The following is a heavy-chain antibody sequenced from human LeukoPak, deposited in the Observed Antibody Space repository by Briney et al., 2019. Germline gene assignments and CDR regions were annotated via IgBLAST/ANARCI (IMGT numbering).Heavy chain of an antibody. J-gene: IGHJ3*01. D-gene: IGHD2-21*02. Sequence: GSLRLSCAASGFTFSRYWMHWVRQAPGKGLVWVSRISHDGSSLSYADSVRGRFIISRDNAKNMMYLQMNSLRAEDTAVYFCTSLVVTDNWAFDVWGQGTTVTVSS. CDR3: TSLVVTDNWAFDV. CDR2: ISHDGSSL. CDR1: GFTFSRYW. V-gene: IGHV3-74*01.